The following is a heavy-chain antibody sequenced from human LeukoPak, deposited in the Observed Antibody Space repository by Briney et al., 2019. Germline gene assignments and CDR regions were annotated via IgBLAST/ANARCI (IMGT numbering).Heavy chain of an antibody. Sequence: ASVKVSCKASGYTFTGYYMHWVRQAPGQGLEWMGWISAYNGNTNYAQKFQGRVTMTTDTSTSTAYMELRSLRSDDTAVYYCARARAYDYVWGSYGLDQSTHYYFDYWGQGTLVTVSS. CDR1: GYTFTGYY. CDR3: ARARAYDYVWGSYGLDQSTHYYFDY. J-gene: IGHJ4*02. V-gene: IGHV1-18*04. D-gene: IGHD3-16*01. CDR2: ISAYNGNT.